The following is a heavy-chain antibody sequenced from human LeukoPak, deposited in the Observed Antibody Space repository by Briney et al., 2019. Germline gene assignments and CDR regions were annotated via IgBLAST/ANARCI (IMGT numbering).Heavy chain of an antibody. D-gene: IGHD6-13*01. CDR2: IWYHGRSE. CDR1: GVSFSSFG. V-gene: IGHV3-33*01. Sequence: PGRSLRLSCAASGVSFSSFGVHWVRPAPGKGLEGEAVIWYHGRSEYYADSVKGRITTSRDNSEHTLFLQMNSLRAEDTAVYYCARSGIGGMDVWGQGTTVTVSS. J-gene: IGHJ6*02. CDR3: ARSGIGGMDV.